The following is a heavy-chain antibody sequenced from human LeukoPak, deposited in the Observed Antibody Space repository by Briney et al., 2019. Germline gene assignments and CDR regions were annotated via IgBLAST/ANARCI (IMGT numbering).Heavy chain of an antibody. CDR2: IVVGSGNT. Sequence: SVKVPCKASGFTFTSSAVQWVRQARGQRLEWIGWIVVGSGNTNYAQKFQERVTITRDMSTSTAYMELSSLRSEDTAVYYCAADRTVRGVITYGMDVWGKGTTVTVSS. CDR3: AADRTVRGVITYGMDV. CDR1: GFTFTSSA. J-gene: IGHJ6*04. D-gene: IGHD3-10*01. V-gene: IGHV1-58*01.